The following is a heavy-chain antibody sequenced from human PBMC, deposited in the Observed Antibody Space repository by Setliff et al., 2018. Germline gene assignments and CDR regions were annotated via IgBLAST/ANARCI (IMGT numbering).Heavy chain of an antibody. D-gene: IGHD3-3*01. V-gene: IGHV1-2*04. CDR1: GYTFTGYY. CDR2: INPNSGGT. Sequence: ASVKVSCKASGYTFTGYYMHWVRQAPGQGLEWMGWINPNSGGTNYAQKFQGWVTMTRDTSISTAYMELSRLRSDDTAVYYCVRAGFDAISNGLDYWGQGTLVTVSS. J-gene: IGHJ4*02. CDR3: VRAGFDAISNGLDY.